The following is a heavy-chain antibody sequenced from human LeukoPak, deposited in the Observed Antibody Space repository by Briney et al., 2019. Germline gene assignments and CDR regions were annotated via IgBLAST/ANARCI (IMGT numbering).Heavy chain of an antibody. J-gene: IGHJ4*02. Sequence: GGSLRLSCAASGFTFSSYWMSWVRQAPGKGLEWVANIKQDGSEKYYVDSVKGRFTISRDNAKNSLYLQMNSLRAEDTAVYYSARRDGYNYGDVLFDYWGQGTLVTVSS. CDR1: GFTFSSYW. D-gene: IGHD5-24*01. CDR3: ARRDGYNYGDVLFDY. V-gene: IGHV3-7*01. CDR2: IKQDGSEK.